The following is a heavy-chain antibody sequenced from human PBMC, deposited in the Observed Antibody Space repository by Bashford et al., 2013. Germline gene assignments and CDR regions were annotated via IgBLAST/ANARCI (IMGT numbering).Heavy chain of an antibody. J-gene: IGHJ3*02. CDR3: ARGGYAFGWDAFDI. D-gene: IGHD6-19*01. Sequence: VRQAPGKGPVWVSRINSDTSSTSYAVSVKGRFTISRDNAKNTLFLQMNSLRAEDTAVYFCARGGYAFGWDAFDIWGQGTMVTVSS. CDR2: INSDTSST. V-gene: IGHV3-74*01.